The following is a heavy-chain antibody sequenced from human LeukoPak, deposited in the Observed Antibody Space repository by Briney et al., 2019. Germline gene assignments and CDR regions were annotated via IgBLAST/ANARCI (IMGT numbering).Heavy chain of an antibody. CDR1: GYTFTSYG. V-gene: IGHV1-18*01. D-gene: IGHD2-2*01. CDR2: ISAYNGNT. CDR3: ARDVPGYCSSTSCRDAFDI. Sequence: ASVKVSCKASGYTFTSYGISWVRQAPGQGLEWMGWISAYNGNTNYAQKLQGRVTMTTDTSTSTAYMELRSLRSDDTAVYYCARDVPGYCSSTSCRDAFDIWGQGTMVTVSS. J-gene: IGHJ3*02.